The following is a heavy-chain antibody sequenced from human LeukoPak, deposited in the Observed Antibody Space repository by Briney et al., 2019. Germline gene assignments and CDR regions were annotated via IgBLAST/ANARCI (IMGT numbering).Heavy chain of an antibody. D-gene: IGHD3-10*01. CDR1: GFTFDDYA. J-gene: IGHJ6*03. CDR2: ISWNSGSI. CDR3: AKGFRSKGNYYYYMDV. Sequence: GGSLRLSCAASGFTFDDYAMHWVRQAPGKGLERVSGISWNSGSIGYADSVKGRFTISRDNAKNSLYLQMNSLRAEDTALYYCAKGFRSKGNYYYYMDVWGKGTTVTVSS. V-gene: IGHV3-9*01.